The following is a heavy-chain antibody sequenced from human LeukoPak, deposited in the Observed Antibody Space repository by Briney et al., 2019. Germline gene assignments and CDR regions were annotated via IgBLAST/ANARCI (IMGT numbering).Heavy chain of an antibody. CDR1: GFIFKKYW. Sequence: GESLRLSCAASGFIFKKYWMNWVRQVPGKGLECLANIKEDGSETYYADSVKGRFTISRDNPKNLLFLQINSLRVEDTAVYYCARETPRRGETRDGYRWGQGTVVTVSS. CDR2: IKEDGSET. J-gene: IGHJ4*02. D-gene: IGHD5-24*01. CDR3: ARETPRRGETRDGYR. V-gene: IGHV3-7*01.